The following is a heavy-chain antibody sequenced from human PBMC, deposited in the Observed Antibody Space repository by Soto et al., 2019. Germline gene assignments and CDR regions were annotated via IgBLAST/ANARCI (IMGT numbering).Heavy chain of an antibody. Sequence: SETLSLTCTVSGGSISSGGYYWSWIRQHPGKGLEWIGYIYYSGSTYYNPSLKSRVTISVDTSKNQFSLKLSSVTAADTAVYYCARDIVVVPAALAEGYHQDYYYGMDVWGQGTTVTVSS. D-gene: IGHD2-2*01. CDR1: GGSISSGGYY. CDR2: IYYSGST. CDR3: ARDIVVVPAALAEGYHQDYYYGMDV. V-gene: IGHV4-31*03. J-gene: IGHJ6*02.